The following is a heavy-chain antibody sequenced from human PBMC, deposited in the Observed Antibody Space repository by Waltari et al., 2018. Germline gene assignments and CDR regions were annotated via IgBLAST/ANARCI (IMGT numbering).Heavy chain of an antibody. J-gene: IGHJ2*01. D-gene: IGHD1-20*01. CDR1: GFPFRTSS. CDR3: ARDRRRITGLYWYFDL. CDR2: ISSSSSTI. V-gene: IGHV3-48*04. Sequence: VQLVESGGGLVQPGGSLRISCAAPGFPFRTSSMNWLRRAPGKGREWVSYISSSSSTIYYADSVKGRFTISRDNAKNSLYLQMNSLRAEDTAVYYCARDRRRITGLYWYFDLWGRGTLVTVSS.